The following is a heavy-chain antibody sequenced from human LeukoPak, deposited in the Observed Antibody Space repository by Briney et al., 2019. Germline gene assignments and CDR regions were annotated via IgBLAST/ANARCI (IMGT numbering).Heavy chain of an antibody. V-gene: IGHV3-23*01. J-gene: IGHJ4*02. CDR3: AKVLGIAAAGTVDY. Sequence: GGSLRLSCAASGSTFSSYAMSWVRQAPGKGLEWVSAISGSGGSTYYADSVKGRFTISRDNSKDTLYLQMNSLRAEDTAVYYCAKVLGIAAAGTVDYWGQGTLVTVSS. CDR2: ISGSGGST. CDR1: GSTFSSYA. D-gene: IGHD6-13*01.